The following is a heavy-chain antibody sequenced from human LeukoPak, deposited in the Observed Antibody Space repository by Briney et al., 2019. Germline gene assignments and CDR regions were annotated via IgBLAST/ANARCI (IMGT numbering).Heavy chain of an antibody. J-gene: IGHJ4*02. D-gene: IGHD5-12*01. CDR1: GFTFSSYW. CDR2: IKQDGSEK. V-gene: IGHV3-7*01. CDR3: ARDGRWATSSPFDY. Sequence: GGSLRLSCAASGFTFSSYWMSWVRQAPGKGLEWVANIKQDGSEKYYVDSVKGRFTISRDNAKNSLYLQMNSLRAEDTAVYYCARDGRWATSSPFDYWGQGTLVTVSS.